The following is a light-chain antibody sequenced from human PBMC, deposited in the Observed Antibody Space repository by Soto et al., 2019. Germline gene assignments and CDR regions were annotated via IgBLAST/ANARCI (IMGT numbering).Light chain of an antibody. CDR3: QQYELFPVT. V-gene: IGKV1-33*01. J-gene: IGKJ4*01. CDR2: DAS. CDR1: QDISKY. Sequence: DIQITQSPSSLSASVGDRVTITCQASQDISKYLNWYQHKPGKAPKLLIYDASTLETGVPSRFSGSGSGTDFTFTISSLQPGDIATYFCQQYELFPVTFGGGTKVDIK.